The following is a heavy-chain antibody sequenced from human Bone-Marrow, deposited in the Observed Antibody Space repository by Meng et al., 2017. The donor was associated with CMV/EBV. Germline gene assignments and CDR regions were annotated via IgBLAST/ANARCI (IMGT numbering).Heavy chain of an antibody. J-gene: IGHJ6*02. Sequence: SETLSLTCAVYGGSFSGYYWSWIRQPPGKGLEWIGEINHSGSNNYNPSRESRVTISVDTSKNQFSLKLSSVTAADTAVYYCARGLNNAPLAAAEHHRRYYYYYYGMDVWGQGTTVTVSS. CDR1: GGSFSGYY. V-gene: IGHV4-34*01. CDR2: INHSGSN. CDR3: ARGLNNAPLAAAEHHRRYYYYYYGMDV. D-gene: IGHD6-13*01.